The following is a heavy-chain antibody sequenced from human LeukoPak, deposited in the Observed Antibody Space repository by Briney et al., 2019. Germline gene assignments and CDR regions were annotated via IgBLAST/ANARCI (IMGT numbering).Heavy chain of an antibody. V-gene: IGHV3-23*01. CDR1: GFTFSSYG. CDR2: ISGSGGST. CDR3: AREGLGFSYGH. D-gene: IGHD5-18*01. Sequence: GGTLRLSCAASGFTFSSYGMSWVRQAPGKGPEWVSAISGSGGSTYYADSVKGRFTIYRDNAKNTLYVQMKSLRAEDTAVYFCAREGLGFSYGHWGQGTLVTVSS. J-gene: IGHJ4*02.